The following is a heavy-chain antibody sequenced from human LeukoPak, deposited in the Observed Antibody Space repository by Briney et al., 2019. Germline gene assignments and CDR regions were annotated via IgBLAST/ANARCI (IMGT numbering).Heavy chain of an antibody. D-gene: IGHD2/OR15-2a*01. CDR3: ARERDLLYYYYMDV. Sequence: SETLSLTCTVSGVSISSSNSYWGWIRQPPGKGLEWIGSIYHSGSTYYNPSLKSRVTISVDTSKNQFSLKLSSVTAADTAVYYCARERDLLYYYYMDVWGKGTTVTVSS. V-gene: IGHV4-39*07. CDR1: GVSISSSNSY. J-gene: IGHJ6*03. CDR2: IYHSGST.